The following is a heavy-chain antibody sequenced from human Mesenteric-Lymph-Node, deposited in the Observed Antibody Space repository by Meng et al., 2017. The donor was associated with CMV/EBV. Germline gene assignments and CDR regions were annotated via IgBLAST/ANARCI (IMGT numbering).Heavy chain of an antibody. CDR3: AKDLDRNGVVPAALDY. Sequence: GESLKISCEASGFTFSDYWIHWVRQAPGKGLVRVSSISGSGGRTYYADSVKGRFTVSRDNSKNTLYLEMNGLRAEDTAVYYCAKDLDRNGVVPAALDYWGQGTLVTVSS. D-gene: IGHD2-2*01. CDR1: GFTFSDYW. V-gene: IGHV3-23*01. CDR2: ISGSGGRT. J-gene: IGHJ4*02.